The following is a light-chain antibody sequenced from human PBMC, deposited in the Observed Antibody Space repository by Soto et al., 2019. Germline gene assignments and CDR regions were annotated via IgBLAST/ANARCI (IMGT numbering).Light chain of an antibody. V-gene: IGKV2-28*01. Sequence: SRSILHSSGHNFLDWYMQKPGQSPQLLIYLSSNRASGDPDSFSGRASGTACTLNIRILQSEDIAVYYCKLALQPPHTFGPGTQVEIK. J-gene: IGKJ3*01. CDR3: KLALQPPHT. CDR2: LSS. CDR1: RSILHSSGHNF.